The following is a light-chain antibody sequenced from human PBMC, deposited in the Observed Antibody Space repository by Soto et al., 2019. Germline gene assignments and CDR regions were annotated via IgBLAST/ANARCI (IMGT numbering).Light chain of an antibody. V-gene: IGKV3-20*01. J-gene: IGKJ4*01. CDR2: SAS. CDR3: QQYDTSPLT. CDR1: QFVSRSY. Sequence: IVLTQSPGTLSLSPGERATLSCRASQFVSRSYLAWYQQRPGQGPRLLIHSASSRAAGIPDRFSGSESGTDFTLTISRLEPEDFAVYYCQQYDTSPLTFGGGTKVDIK.